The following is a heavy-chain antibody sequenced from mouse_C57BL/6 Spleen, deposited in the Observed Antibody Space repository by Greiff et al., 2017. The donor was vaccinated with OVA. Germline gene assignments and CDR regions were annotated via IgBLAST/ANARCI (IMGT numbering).Heavy chain of an antibody. CDR1: GFSFNTYA. V-gene: IGHV10-1*01. CDR3: VRPYYDYGYFDV. Sequence: EVNLVESGGGLVQPKGSLKLSCAASGFSFNTYAMNWVRQAPGKGLEWVARIRSKSNNYATYYADSVKDRFTISRDDSESMLYLQMNNLKTEDTAMYYCVRPYYDYGYFDVWGTGTTVTVSS. D-gene: IGHD2-4*01. J-gene: IGHJ1*03. CDR2: IRSKSNNYAT.